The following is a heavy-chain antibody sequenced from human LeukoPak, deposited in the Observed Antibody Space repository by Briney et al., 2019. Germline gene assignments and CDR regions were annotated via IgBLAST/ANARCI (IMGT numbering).Heavy chain of an antibody. CDR2: IRSNGGST. Sequence: GGSLRLSCAASGFTFSGYAMSWVRQAPGKGLEWVSAIRSNGGSTYNADSVKGRVTLSRDKSNNTHYLQMHTLRAQNTAVSNCAKDPLCTNSVCYMDGSSYDYWGQGALVTVSS. J-gene: IGHJ4*02. V-gene: IGHV3-23*01. CDR1: GFTFSGYA. D-gene: IGHD2-8*01. CDR3: AKDPLCTNSVCYMDGSSYDY.